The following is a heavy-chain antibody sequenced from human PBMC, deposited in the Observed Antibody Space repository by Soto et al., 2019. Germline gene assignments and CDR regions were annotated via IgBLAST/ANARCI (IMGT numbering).Heavy chain of an antibody. CDR2: IYYSGST. J-gene: IGHJ3*02. CDR1: GGSISSGDYY. V-gene: IGHV4-30-4*01. D-gene: IGHD6-19*01. Sequence: SETLSLTCTVSGGSISSGDYYWSWIRQPPGKGLEWIGYIYYSGSTYYNPSLKSRVTISVDTSKNQFSLKLSSVTAADTAVYYCAKGGAGHAFEIWGQGTMVTVSS. CDR3: AKGGAGHAFEI.